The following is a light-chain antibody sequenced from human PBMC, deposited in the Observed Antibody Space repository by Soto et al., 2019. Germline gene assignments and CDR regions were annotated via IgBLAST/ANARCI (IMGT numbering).Light chain of an antibody. CDR1: ESVKTN. Sequence: EIVMTQSPATLSVSPGETATLSCLASESVKTNLAWYQQKPGQAPRLLIYGAFTRAAGIPFRFSGSASGTEFTLTISSLQSEDFAVYYCHQYDRFPLSLGGGTKVEIK. V-gene: IGKV3-15*01. CDR2: GAF. J-gene: IGKJ4*01. CDR3: HQYDRFPLS.